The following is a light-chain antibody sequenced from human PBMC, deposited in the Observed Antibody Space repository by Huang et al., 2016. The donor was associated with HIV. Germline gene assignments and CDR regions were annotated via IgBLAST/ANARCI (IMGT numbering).Light chain of an antibody. Sequence: DIVLTQSPDSLAVSLGERATINCKSSQSVLYRSNNKNYLAWYQQKPGQPPKLLIYWASTRDSGVPDLFTGIGFGTDFSLTISSLQAEDVAVYYCQQYETSPWTFGKGTKVEIK. V-gene: IGKV4-1*01. J-gene: IGKJ1*01. CDR3: QQYETSPWT. CDR2: WAS. CDR1: QSVLYRSNNKNY.